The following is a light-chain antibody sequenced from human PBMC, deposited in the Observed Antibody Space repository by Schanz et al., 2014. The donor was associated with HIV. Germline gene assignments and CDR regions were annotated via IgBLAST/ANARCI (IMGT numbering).Light chain of an antibody. V-gene: IGLV6-57*04. CDR3: QSYDSSNHWV. J-gene: IGLJ3*02. Sequence: NFMLTQPHSVSESPGKTVTISCTRSSGSITNNYVNWYQQRPGSAPTTVIYEDNQRPSGVPDRFSGSIDSSSNSASLTISGLKTEDEADYYCQSYDSSNHWVFGGGTKVTVL. CDR2: EDN. CDR1: SGSITNNY.